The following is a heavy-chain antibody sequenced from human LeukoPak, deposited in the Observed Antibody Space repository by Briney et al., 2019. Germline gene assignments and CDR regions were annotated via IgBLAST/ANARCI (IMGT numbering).Heavy chain of an antibody. CDR1: GITFSRFW. Sequence: GGSLRLSCAVSGITFSRFWMSWVRQAPGKGLEWVANIKGDGSEKNYVDSVRGRFTISRDNAKNSVFLQMNSLRAEDTAVYYCRIGHYGSNWGQGTPVTVSS. CDR3: RIGHYGSN. D-gene: IGHD2/OR15-2a*01. J-gene: IGHJ4*02. CDR2: IKGDGSEK. V-gene: IGHV3-7*01.